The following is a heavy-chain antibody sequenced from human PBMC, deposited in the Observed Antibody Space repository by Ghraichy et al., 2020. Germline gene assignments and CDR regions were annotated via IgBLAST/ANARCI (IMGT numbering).Heavy chain of an antibody. V-gene: IGHV4-4*02. CDR2: IYYSGTT. J-gene: IGHJ2*01. D-gene: IGHD3-10*01. CDR1: GGSIGSSNW. CDR3: AGSALYWYFDL. Sequence: SETLSLTCAVSGGSIGSSNWWSWVRQPPGKGLEWIGEIYYSGTTNYNPSLKSRVTISVDKSKSQFSLNLSSVTAADTAVYYCAGSALYWYFDLWGRGTLVTVSS.